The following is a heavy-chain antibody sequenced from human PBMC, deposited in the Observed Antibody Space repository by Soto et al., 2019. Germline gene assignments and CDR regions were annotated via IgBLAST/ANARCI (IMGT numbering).Heavy chain of an antibody. D-gene: IGHD6-6*01. V-gene: IGHV3-23*01. CDR1: GFTFRSYA. J-gene: IGHJ4*02. CDR3: AKDGYSTSSFVDY. CDR2: ISGSGGST. Sequence: EVQLLESGGGLVQPGGSLRLSCAASGFTFRSYAMRWVRQAPGKGLEWVSSISGSGGSTYYADSVKGRFTISRDNSKNTLYRQMNSLRAEDMAVYYCAKDGYSTSSFVDYWGQGTLVTVSS.